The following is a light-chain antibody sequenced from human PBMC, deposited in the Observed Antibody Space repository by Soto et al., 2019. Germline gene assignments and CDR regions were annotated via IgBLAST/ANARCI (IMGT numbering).Light chain of an antibody. CDR3: AAWDDRLSGYV. J-gene: IGLJ1*01. Sequence: QSVLTQPPSASGTPGQRVTISCSGSSSNIGSNYVYWYQQLPGTAPKLRIYRNNQRPSGVPDRFSGSKSGTSASLAISGLRYEDEADYYCAAWDDRLSGYVFGTGTKLTVL. CDR1: SSNIGSNY. V-gene: IGLV1-47*01. CDR2: RNN.